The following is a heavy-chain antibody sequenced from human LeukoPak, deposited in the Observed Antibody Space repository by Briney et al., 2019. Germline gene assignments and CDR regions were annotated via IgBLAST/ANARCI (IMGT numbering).Heavy chain of an antibody. V-gene: IGHV4-34*01. Sequence: NPSETLSLICAVYGGSFSGYYWSWIRQPPGKGLEWIGEINHSGSTNYNPSLKSRVTISVDTSKNQFSLKLSSVTAADTAVYYCARMRLLWFGELLYPYFDYWGQGTLVTVSS. J-gene: IGHJ4*02. D-gene: IGHD3-10*01. CDR2: INHSGST. CDR3: ARMRLLWFGELLYPYFDY. CDR1: GGSFSGYY.